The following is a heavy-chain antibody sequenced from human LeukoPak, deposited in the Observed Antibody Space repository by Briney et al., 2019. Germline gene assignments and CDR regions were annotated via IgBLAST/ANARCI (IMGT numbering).Heavy chain of an antibody. CDR2: INHNRKT. CDR1: GRYFSGYY. CDR3: AIGQWVVVVPAALRRDPRAFDI. D-gene: IGHD2-2*01. J-gene: IGHJ3*02. Sequence: KPTETLSLTCAVHGRYFSGYYWSWIRQPPGKGHERNREINHNRKTNTKPSLKSRDTISLNTSQNQFSLKLSSGTAAYTALYYCAIGQWVVVVPAALRRDPRAFDIWGQRTMGTVYS. V-gene: IGHV4-34*04.